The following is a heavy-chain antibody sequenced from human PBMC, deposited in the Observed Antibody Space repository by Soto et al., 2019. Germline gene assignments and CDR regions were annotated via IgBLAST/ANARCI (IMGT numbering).Heavy chain of an antibody. CDR1: GFSLTTSGVG. D-gene: IGHD5-12*01. CDR3: ARWHSGWLPPPPHDGFDV. J-gene: IGHJ3*01. CDR2: VYWDDDK. V-gene: IGHV2-5*02. Sequence: QITLKESGPPLVRPTQTLTLTCTFSGFSLTTSGVGVGWIRQPPGKALEWLALVYWDDDKRFSPSLKTRLAITKDTSKNQVVLKMANMDTEDTATYFCARWHSGWLPPPPHDGFDVWGQGTMVTVSS.